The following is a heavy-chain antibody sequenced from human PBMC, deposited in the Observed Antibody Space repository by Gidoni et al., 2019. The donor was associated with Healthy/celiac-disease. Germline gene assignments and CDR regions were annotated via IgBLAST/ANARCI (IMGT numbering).Heavy chain of an antibody. J-gene: IGHJ6*02. CDR3: ARGNMGRIQLWPSPYYYGMDV. CDR1: GGSFSGYY. D-gene: IGHD5-18*01. CDR2: INHSGST. Sequence: QVQLQQWGAGLLKPSETLSLTCAVYGGSFSGYYWSWIRQPPGKGLEWIGEINHSGSTNYNPSLKSRVTISVDTSKNQFSLKLSSVTAADTAVYYCARGNMGRIQLWPSPYYYGMDVWGQGTTVTVSS. V-gene: IGHV4-34*01.